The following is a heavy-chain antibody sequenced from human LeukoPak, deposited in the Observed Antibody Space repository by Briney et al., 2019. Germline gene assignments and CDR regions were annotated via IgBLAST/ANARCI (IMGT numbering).Heavy chain of an antibody. CDR3: AKVGSSGYCTNGVCYTPREYYMGV. D-gene: IGHD2-8*01. J-gene: IGHJ6*03. Sequence: GGSLRLSCAASGFTFSSYGMHWVRQAPGKGLEWVAFIRYDGSNKYYADSVKGRFTISRDNSKNTLYLQMNSLRAEDTAVYYCAKVGSSGYCTNGVCYTPREYYMGVWGKGTTVTVSS. V-gene: IGHV3-30*02. CDR1: GFTFSSYG. CDR2: IRYDGSNK.